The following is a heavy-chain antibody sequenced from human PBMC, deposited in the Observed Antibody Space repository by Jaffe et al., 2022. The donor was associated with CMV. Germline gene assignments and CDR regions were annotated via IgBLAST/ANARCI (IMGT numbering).Heavy chain of an antibody. Sequence: QVQLHESGPGLVKPSETLSLTCIVSGGSISSYSWGWIRQPPGRGLEWIGNIDSSGKTNYSPSLKSRVTISLDTSKNQFSLRVSSVTAADTAVYHCARGGFLYSSGWNAWSQGSLVTVSS. CDR1: GGSISSYS. D-gene: IGHD6-19*01. V-gene: IGHV4-59*01. J-gene: IGHJ4*02. CDR3: ARGGFLYSSGWNA. CDR2: IDSSGKT.